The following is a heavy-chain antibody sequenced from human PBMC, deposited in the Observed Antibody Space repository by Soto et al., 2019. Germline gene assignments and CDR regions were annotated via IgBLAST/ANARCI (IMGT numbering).Heavy chain of an antibody. D-gene: IGHD3-22*01. Sequence: GGSLRLSCAASGFTFSSYGMHWVRQAPGKGLEWVAVIWHDGSNKYYADSVKGRFTISRDNSKNTLYLQMNSLRAEDTAVYYCARGPSYDSSGYLYYFDYWGQGTLVTVSS. CDR1: GFTFSSYG. V-gene: IGHV3-33*01. CDR3: ARGPSYDSSGYLYYFDY. J-gene: IGHJ4*02. CDR2: IWHDGSNK.